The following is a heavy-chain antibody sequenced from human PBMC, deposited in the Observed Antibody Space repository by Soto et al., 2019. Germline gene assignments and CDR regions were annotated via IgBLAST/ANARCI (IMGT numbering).Heavy chain of an antibody. D-gene: IGHD3-9*01. Sequence: QVQLQQWGAGPLRPLETLSLTCGVSGGSSSGYYWAWIRQSPGKGLEWIGEINDRGSINYNPSLNSRVSISVDTSKNHYSLNLRSVTAADTAVYYCARESHDILTGPPWVWYFDLWGRGTLVTVSS. J-gene: IGHJ2*01. CDR1: GGSSSGYY. CDR3: ARESHDILTGPPWVWYFDL. V-gene: IGHV4-34*01. CDR2: INDRGSI.